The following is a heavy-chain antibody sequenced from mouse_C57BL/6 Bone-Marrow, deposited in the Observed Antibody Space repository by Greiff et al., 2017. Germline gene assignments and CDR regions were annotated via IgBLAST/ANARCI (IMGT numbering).Heavy chain of an antibody. Sequence: EVMLVESGGGLVKPGGSLKLSCAASGFTFSDYGMHWVRQAPEKGLEWVAYISSGGSTIYYADTVKGRFTISRNNAKNTLFLQRTSLSSEDTAMYYCAGPDFGYAMYYWGQGTSVTVSS. V-gene: IGHV5-17*01. CDR2: ISSGGSTI. J-gene: IGHJ4*01. CDR1: GFTFSDYG. CDR3: AGPDFGYAMYY.